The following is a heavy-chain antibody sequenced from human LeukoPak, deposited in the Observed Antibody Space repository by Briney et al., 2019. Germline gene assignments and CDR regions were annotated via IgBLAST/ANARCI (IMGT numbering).Heavy chain of an antibody. CDR2: VNPNIGNT. CDR1: GYTFIDHY. D-gene: IGHD3-22*01. CDR3: ARAGHNSESGGYDY. Sequence: ASVKVSCKPSGYTFIDHYIRWVRQAPGQGLESVGWVNPNIGNTNYAQKFQGRVTMTRDTSSSTAYIELSRLRSDDTAVYYCARAGHNSESGGYDYWGQGTLVTVSS. J-gene: IGHJ4*02. V-gene: IGHV1-2*02.